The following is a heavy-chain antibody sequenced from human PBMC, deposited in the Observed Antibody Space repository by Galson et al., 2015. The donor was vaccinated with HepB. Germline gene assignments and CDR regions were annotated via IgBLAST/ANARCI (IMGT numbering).Heavy chain of an antibody. CDR3: AREPNYDISSYYFDY. CDR1: GFTFSNYP. V-gene: IGHV3-48*01. J-gene: IGHJ4*02. Sequence: LRLSCAASGFTFSNYPMNWVRQAPGKGPEGVSYISSSSSTIYYADSVKGRFTISRDNAKNSLYLQMNSLRAEDAAVYYCAREPNYDISSYYFDYWGQGPLVTVSS. D-gene: IGHD3-22*01. CDR2: ISSSSSTI.